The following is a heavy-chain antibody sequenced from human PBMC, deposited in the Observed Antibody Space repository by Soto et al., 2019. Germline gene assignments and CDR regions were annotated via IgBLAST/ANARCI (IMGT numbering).Heavy chain of an antibody. V-gene: IGHV4-59*01. Sequence: SDTLSLTCTVSGGSISIYYWSWIRQPPGKGLEWIGYIYYSGSTNYNPSLKSRVTISVDTSKNQFSLKLSSVTAADTAVYYCARENRYYDFWSGYRPYYYYMDVWGKGTTVTVSS. CDR1: GGSISIYY. CDR3: ARENRYYDFWSGYRPYYYYMDV. J-gene: IGHJ6*03. D-gene: IGHD3-3*01. CDR2: IYYSGST.